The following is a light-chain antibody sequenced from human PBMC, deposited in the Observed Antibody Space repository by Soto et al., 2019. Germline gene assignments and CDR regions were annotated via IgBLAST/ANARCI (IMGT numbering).Light chain of an antibody. J-gene: IGKJ1*01. Sequence: DIQMTQSPSTLSASVGDRVTITCRASQSISSWLAWYQQKPGKAPKLLTYKASSLESGVPSRFSGSGSGTEFTVTISSLQPDDFETYYCQQYNSYPWTFGQGTKVEIK. CDR3: QQYNSYPWT. CDR2: KAS. V-gene: IGKV1-5*03. CDR1: QSISSW.